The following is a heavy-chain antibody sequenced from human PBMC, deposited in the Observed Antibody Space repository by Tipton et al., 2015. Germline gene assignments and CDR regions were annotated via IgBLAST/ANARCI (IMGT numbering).Heavy chain of an antibody. Sequence: GSLRLSCAASGFTFSNYAMSWVRQAPGKGLEWVSGISDSGGRTYYADSMKGRITISRDNPKNMLYLQINSLRVEDTAVYYCAKYVASDADWGQGTLVTVSS. CDR2: ISDSGGRT. V-gene: IGHV3-23*01. CDR1: GFTFSNYA. J-gene: IGHJ4*02. CDR3: AKYVASDAD. D-gene: IGHD3-3*02.